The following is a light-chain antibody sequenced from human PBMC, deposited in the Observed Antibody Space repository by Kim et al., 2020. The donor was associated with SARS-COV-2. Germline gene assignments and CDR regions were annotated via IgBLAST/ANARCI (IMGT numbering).Light chain of an antibody. CDR1: NIGSKS. V-gene: IGLV3-21*03. CDR2: DDS. CDR3: QVWDSSSDRVV. J-gene: IGLJ2*01. Sequence: APGKTASITCGENNIGSKSVHWYQQKPCQDPVLVVYDDSDRPSGIPERFSGSNSGNTATLTISRVEAGDEADYYCQVWDSSSDRVVFGGGTQLTVL.